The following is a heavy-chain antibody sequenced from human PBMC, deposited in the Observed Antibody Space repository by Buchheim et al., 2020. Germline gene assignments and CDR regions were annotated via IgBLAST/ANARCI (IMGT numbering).Heavy chain of an antibody. CDR3: ARVNGNSFPFDC. CDR2: IYPGNSKT. Sequence: EVQLVQSGAEVKKPGESLKISCKDSGYDFTSLWIGWVRQMPGKGLDWMGIIYPGNSKTIYSPSFQGQVTISADRSTTTAYLQWSSLKASDTATYYCARVNGNSFPFDCWGQGTL. V-gene: IGHV5-51*01. D-gene: IGHD1-7*01. CDR1: GYDFTSLW. J-gene: IGHJ4*02.